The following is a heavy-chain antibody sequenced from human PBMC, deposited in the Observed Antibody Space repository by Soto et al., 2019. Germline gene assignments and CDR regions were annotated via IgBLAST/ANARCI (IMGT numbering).Heavy chain of an antibody. V-gene: IGHV4-34*01. J-gene: IGHJ6*03. CDR1: GGSFSGYY. D-gene: IGHD2-8*01. Sequence: QVQLQQWGAGLLKPSETLSLTCAVYGGSFSGYYWSWIRQPPGKGLEWIGEINHSGSTNYNPSLKRRVTISVDTSKNQFSLKLSSVTAADTAVYYCARGRCTNGVCYTVRRYYYYYMDVWGKGTTVTVSS. CDR3: ARGRCTNGVCYTVRRYYYYYMDV. CDR2: INHSGST.